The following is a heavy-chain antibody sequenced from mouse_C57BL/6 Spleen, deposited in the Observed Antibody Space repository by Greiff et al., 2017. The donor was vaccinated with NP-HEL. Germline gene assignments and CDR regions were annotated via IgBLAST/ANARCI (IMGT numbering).Heavy chain of an antibody. Sequence: EVMLVESGGGLVKPGGSLKLSCAASGFTFSSYAMSWVRQTPEKRLEWVATISDGGSYTYYPDNVKGRFTISRDNAKNNLYLQMSHLKSEDTAMYYCARDGYSYDAMDYWGQGTSVTVSS. CDR1: GFTFSSYA. J-gene: IGHJ4*01. V-gene: IGHV5-4*01. CDR2: ISDGGSYT. D-gene: IGHD2-3*01. CDR3: ARDGYSYDAMDY.